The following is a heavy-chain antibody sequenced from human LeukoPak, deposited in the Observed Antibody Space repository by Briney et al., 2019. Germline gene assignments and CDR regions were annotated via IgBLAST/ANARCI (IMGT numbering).Heavy chain of an antibody. D-gene: IGHD5-18*01. Sequence: ASVKVSCKASGYTFTSYDINWVRQATGQGLEWMGWINPNSGGTNYAQKFQGRVTMTRDTSISTAYMELSRLRSDDTAVYYCAREEEDTAMVMSWWFDPWGQGTLVTVSS. J-gene: IGHJ5*02. V-gene: IGHV1-2*02. CDR2: INPNSGGT. CDR1: GYTFTSYD. CDR3: AREEEDTAMVMSWWFDP.